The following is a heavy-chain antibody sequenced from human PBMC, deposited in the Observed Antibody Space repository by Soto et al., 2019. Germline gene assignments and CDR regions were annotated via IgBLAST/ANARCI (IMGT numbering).Heavy chain of an antibody. CDR3: ARPYPNMDWFDP. CDR2: ITKDGSTT. CDR1: GFTFSSYW. D-gene: IGHD2-21*01. V-gene: IGHV3-74*01. J-gene: IGHJ5*02. Sequence: GGSLRLSCAASGFTFSSYWMHWVRQAPGKGLVWVSHITKDGSTTTYADSVKGRFTISRDNAKNSLYLQMNSLRAEDTAVYYCARPYPNMDWFDPWGQGTLVTVSS.